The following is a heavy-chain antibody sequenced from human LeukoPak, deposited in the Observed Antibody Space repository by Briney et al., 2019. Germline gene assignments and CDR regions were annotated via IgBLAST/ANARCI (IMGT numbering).Heavy chain of an antibody. V-gene: IGHV4-59*01. J-gene: IGHJ5*02. CDR2: IYYSGST. CDR3: ARVWYYGAGSHNWFDP. CDR1: GGSISSYY. Sequence: SEALSLTFTVSGGSISSYYWSWIRQTPGKGLEWIGYIYYSGSTNYNPSLKSRVTISVDTSKNQFSLKLSSVTAADTAVYYCARVWYYGAGSHNWFDPWGQGTLVTVSS. D-gene: IGHD3-10*01.